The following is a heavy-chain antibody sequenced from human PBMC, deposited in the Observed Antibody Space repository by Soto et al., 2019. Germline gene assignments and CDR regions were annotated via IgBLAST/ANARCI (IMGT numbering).Heavy chain of an antibody. D-gene: IGHD3-16*02. CDR1: GGSISSSSYY. CDR3: ARSSMITFGGVIDPPLGYYGMDV. Sequence: SETLSLTCTVSGGSISSSSYYWGWIRQPPGKGLEWIGSIYYSGSTYYNPSLKSRVTLTRDTSASTAYMELSSLRSEDTAVYYCARSSMITFGGVIDPPLGYYGMDVWGQGTTVTVSS. J-gene: IGHJ6*02. V-gene: IGHV4-39*01. CDR2: IYYSGST.